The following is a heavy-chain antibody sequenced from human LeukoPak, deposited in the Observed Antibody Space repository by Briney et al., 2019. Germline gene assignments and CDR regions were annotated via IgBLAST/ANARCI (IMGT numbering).Heavy chain of an antibody. CDR1: GFTLSSNY. CDR2: IYSGGST. J-gene: IGHJ6*03. D-gene: IGHD2/OR15-2a*01. V-gene: IGHV3-53*01. CDR3: ASQQSFHYYYMDV. Sequence: GGSLRLSCAASGFTLSSNYMSWVRQAPGKGLEWVSVIYSGGSTYYADSVKGRFTISRDNSKNTLYLQMNSLRAEDTAVYYCASQQSFHYYYMDVWGKGTTVTVSS.